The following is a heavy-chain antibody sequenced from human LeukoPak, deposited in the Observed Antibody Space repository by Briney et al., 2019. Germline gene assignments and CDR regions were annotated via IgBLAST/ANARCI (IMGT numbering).Heavy chain of an antibody. CDR2: ISGSGGST. D-gene: IGHD6-13*01. Sequence: GGSLRLSCAASGFTFSRYAMSWVRQAPGKGLEWVSGISGSGGSTYYADSVKGRFTISRDNSRNTLYLQMNGPRAEDTAVYYCAILPGYSSGWYEVNYWGQGTLVTVSS. CDR3: AILPGYSSGWYEVNY. J-gene: IGHJ4*02. CDR1: GFTFSRYA. V-gene: IGHV3-23*01.